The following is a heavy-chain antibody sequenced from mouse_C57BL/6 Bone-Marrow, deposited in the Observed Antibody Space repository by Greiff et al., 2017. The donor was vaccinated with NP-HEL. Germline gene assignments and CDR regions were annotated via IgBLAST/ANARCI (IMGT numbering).Heavy chain of an antibody. D-gene: IGHD2-4*01. CDR2: ISNGGGST. Sequence: EVKLQESGGGLVQPGGSLKLSCAASGFTFSDYYMYWVRQTPEKRLEWVAYISNGGGSTYYPDTVKGRFTISRDNAKNTLYLQMSRLKSEDTAMYYCAREDYDEGFAYWGQGTLVTVSA. J-gene: IGHJ3*01. CDR3: AREDYDEGFAY. CDR1: GFTFSDYY. V-gene: IGHV5-12*01.